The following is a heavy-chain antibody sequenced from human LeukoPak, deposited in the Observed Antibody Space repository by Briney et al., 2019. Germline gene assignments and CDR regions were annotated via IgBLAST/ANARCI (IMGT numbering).Heavy chain of an antibody. D-gene: IGHD2-15*01. CDR1: GGTFNSYT. Sequence: VASVKVSCKASGGTFNSYTISWVRQAPGQGLEWMGGIIPIFGTTNYAQKFQGRVTITADESTNTAYMELSSLRSEDTAVYYCARDQVGAARFDSWGQGTLVTVSP. V-gene: IGHV1-69*13. CDR2: IIPIFGTT. J-gene: IGHJ4*02. CDR3: ARDQVGAARFDS.